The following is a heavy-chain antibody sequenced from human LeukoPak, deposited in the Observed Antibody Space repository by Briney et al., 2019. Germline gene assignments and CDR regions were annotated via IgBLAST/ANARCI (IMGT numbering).Heavy chain of an antibody. CDR2: IYYTGST. J-gene: IGHJ4*02. CDR3: ARRNVGYRSGQLDY. CDR1: GGSISSYY. Sequence: SETLSLTCTVSGGSISSYYWSWIRQPPGKGLEWIGYIYYTGSTNYNPSLKSRVTISVDTSKNQFSLKLSSVTAADTAVYYCARRNVGYRSGQLDYWGQGTLVTVSS. V-gene: IGHV4-59*01. D-gene: IGHD6-19*01.